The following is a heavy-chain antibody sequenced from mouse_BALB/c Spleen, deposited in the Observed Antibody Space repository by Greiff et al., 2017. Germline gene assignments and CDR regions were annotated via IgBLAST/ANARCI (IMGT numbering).Heavy chain of an antibody. J-gene: IGHJ3*01. V-gene: IGHV1-5*01. D-gene: IGHD1-1*01. CDR3: TRYYYGSSWFAY. Sequence: VQLQQPGAELVRPGASVKLSCKASGYSFTSYWMHWVKQRPGQGLEWIGAIYPGNSDTSYNQKFKGKAKLTAVTSTSTAYMELSSLTNEDSAVYYCTRYYYGSSWFAYWGQGTLVTVSA. CDR2: IYPGNSDT. CDR1: GYSFTSYW.